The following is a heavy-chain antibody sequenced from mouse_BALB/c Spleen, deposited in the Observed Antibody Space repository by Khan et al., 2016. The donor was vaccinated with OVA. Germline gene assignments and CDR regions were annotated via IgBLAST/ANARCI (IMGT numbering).Heavy chain of an antibody. CDR1: GYSITSDYA. J-gene: IGHJ2*01. Sequence: EVQLQESGPGLVKPSQSLSLTCTVTGYSITSDYAWNWIRQFPGNKLEWMGFISYSGNINYNLSLKSRISITRDTSKNQFFQQLNSEATEDTAKYYCARVYGGDFNYWGQDTTLTDSS. D-gene: IGHD1-1*01. V-gene: IGHV3-2*02. CDR3: ARVYGGDFNY. CDR2: ISYSGNI.